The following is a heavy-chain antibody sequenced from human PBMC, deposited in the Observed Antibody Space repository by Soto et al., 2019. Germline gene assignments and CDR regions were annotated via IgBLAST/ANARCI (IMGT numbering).Heavy chain of an antibody. CDR1: GGSFSGYY. J-gene: IGHJ4*02. D-gene: IGHD5-12*01. Sequence: LSLTCAGYGGSFSGYYWSWIRQPPGKGLEWIGEINHSGSTNYNPSLKSRVTISVDTSKNQFSLKLSSVTAADTAVYYCARERRWLPYYFDYWGQGTLVTVSS. V-gene: IGHV4-34*01. CDR3: ARERRWLPYYFDY. CDR2: INHSGST.